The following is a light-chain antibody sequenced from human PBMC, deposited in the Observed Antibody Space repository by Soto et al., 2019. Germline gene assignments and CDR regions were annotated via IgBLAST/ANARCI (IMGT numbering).Light chain of an antibody. V-gene: IGKV3D-15*01. Sequence: IVMTQSPLTLSVSPGERATLSCRASQNININLAWYQQRPGQAPRVLIYGASSRASGIPDRFSGSGSGTDFTLTINRLEPDDFAFYYCQQYKDWPPLTFGGGTRVEIK. CDR3: QQYKDWPPLT. CDR2: GAS. J-gene: IGKJ4*01. CDR1: QNININ.